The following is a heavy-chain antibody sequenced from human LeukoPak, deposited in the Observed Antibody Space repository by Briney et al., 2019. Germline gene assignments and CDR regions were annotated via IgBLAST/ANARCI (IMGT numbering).Heavy chain of an antibody. Sequence: PGRSLRLSCAASGFTFSSYAMHWVRQAPGKGLEWVAVISYDGSNKYYADSVKGRFTISRDNSKNTLYLQMNSLRAEDTAVYYCARDSGTHHFDYWGQGTLVTVSS. J-gene: IGHJ4*02. D-gene: IGHD1/OR15-1a*01. V-gene: IGHV3-30-3*01. CDR1: GFTFSSYA. CDR3: ARDSGTHHFDY. CDR2: ISYDGSNK.